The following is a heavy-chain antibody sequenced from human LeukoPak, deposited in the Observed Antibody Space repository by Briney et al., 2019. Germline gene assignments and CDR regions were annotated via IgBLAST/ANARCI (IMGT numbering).Heavy chain of an antibody. CDR3: ARVRVPAAKRPNYYYYYYMDV. Sequence: SVTVSCKASGCTFSSYAISWVRQAPRQGLEWMGGMIPIFCKANYAQKFQGRVTITTDESTSTAYMELSSLRSEDTAVYYCARVRVPAAKRPNYYYYYYMDVWGKGTTVTVSS. CDR1: GCTFSSYA. D-gene: IGHD2-2*01. V-gene: IGHV1-69*05. CDR2: MIPIFCKA. J-gene: IGHJ6*03.